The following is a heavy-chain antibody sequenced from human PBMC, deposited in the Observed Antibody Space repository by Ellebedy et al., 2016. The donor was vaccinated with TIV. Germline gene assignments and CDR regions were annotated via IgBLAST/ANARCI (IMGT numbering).Heavy chain of an antibody. CDR3: AREDTSGYPYYFDY. Sequence: PGGSLRLSCAASGFTFSNYGMHRVRQAPGKGLEWVSTIWYDGSNEYYVDSVKGRFTISRDNSENTLYLQMNSLRAEDTAVYYCAREDTSGYPYYFDYWGQGTLVTVSS. CDR2: IWYDGSNE. D-gene: IGHD3-22*01. CDR1: GFTFSNYG. V-gene: IGHV3-33*01. J-gene: IGHJ4*02.